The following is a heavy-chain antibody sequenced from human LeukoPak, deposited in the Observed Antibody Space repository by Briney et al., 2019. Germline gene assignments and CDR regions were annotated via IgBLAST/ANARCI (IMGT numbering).Heavy chain of an antibody. Sequence: GGSLRLSCAASGFTFSGYSMNWVRQAPGKGLGWVAYIRKSGSPIYYADSVKGRFTISRDDAKNSLYLQMNSLRDEDTAVYYCVRDPDALDYWGQGTLVTVSS. V-gene: IGHV3-48*02. CDR3: VRDPDALDY. CDR2: IRKSGSPI. CDR1: GFTFSGYS. J-gene: IGHJ4*02.